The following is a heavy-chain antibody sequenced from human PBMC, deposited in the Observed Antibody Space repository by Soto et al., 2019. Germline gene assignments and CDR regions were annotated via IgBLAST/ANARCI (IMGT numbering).Heavy chain of an antibody. Sequence: PGGSLRLSCAASGFTFSNAWMNWVRQAPGKGLGWVGRIKSKTDGGTTDYAAPVKGRFTISRDDSKNTLYLQMNSLKTEDTAVYYCTTGGGRWSMYYYYGMDVWGQGTTVTVSS. J-gene: IGHJ6*02. CDR3: TTGGGRWSMYYYYGMDV. CDR2: IKSKTDGGTT. CDR1: GFTFSNAW. V-gene: IGHV3-15*07. D-gene: IGHD2-15*01.